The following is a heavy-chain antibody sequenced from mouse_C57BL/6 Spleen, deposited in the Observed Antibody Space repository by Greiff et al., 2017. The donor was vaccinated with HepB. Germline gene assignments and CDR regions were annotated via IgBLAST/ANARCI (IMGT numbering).Heavy chain of an antibody. CDR1: GYTFTSYW. CDR2: IYPGSGST. CDR3: ARRVFGSSYLYFDY. J-gene: IGHJ2*01. D-gene: IGHD1-1*01. V-gene: IGHV1-55*01. Sequence: QVQLQQSGAELVKPGSSVKMSCKASGYTFTSYWITWVKQRPGQGLEWIGDIYPGSGSTNYNEKFKSKATLTVDTSSSTAYMQLSSLTSEDSAVYYCARRVFGSSYLYFDYWGQGTTLTVSS.